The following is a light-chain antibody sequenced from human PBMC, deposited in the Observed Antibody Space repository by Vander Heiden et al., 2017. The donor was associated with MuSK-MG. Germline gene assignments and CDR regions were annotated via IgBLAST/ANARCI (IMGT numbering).Light chain of an antibody. CDR1: QSISSY. CDR2: AAP. V-gene: IGKV1-39*01. J-gene: IGKJ1*01. Sequence: DIQMTQSPSSLSASVGDRVTITYRASQSISSYLNWYQQKPGKAPKLLIYAAPSLQSGVPSRFSGSGSGTDFTLTISSLQPEDFATYYCQQSYSTWTFGQGTKVEIK. CDR3: QQSYSTWT.